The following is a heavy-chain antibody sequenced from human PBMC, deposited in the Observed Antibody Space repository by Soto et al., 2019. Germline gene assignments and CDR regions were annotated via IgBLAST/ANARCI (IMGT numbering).Heavy chain of an antibody. CDR3: ARRGSRLSVAVAASDY. CDR1: SGSISTSGYY. V-gene: IGHV4-39*02. J-gene: IGHJ4*02. D-gene: IGHD6-19*01. Sequence: SETLSLTCSVSSGSISTSGYYWGWIRQPPGTGLEWIGGISYSGSTYYNPSLKSRLTISVDTSKNHFSLKLTSVTAADTAVYFCARRGSRLSVAVAASDYCSQGTLVPVSS. CDR2: ISYSGST.